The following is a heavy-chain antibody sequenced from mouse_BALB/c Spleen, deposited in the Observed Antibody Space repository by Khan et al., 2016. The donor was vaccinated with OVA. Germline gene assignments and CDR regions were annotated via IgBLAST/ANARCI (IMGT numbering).Heavy chain of an antibody. CDR2: IDPFSGGS. CDR1: GYSFTSYY. D-gene: IGHD2-2*01. J-gene: IGHJ3*01. Sequence: VQLQQSGPELMKPGASVKISCKASGYSFTSYYMHWVMQSHGTSLEWIGYIDPFSGGSTYNQKFKGKATLTVDKSSSTAYIHLSNLTSEDSAVYDCTRHGYVAWFSYWGQGTLVTVSA. CDR3: TRHGYVAWFSY. V-gene: IGHV1-31*01.